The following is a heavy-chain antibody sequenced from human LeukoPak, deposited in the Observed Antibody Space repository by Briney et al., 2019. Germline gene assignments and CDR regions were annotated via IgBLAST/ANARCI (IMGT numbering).Heavy chain of an antibody. CDR1: GDSVSSNSAA. V-gene: IGHV6-1*01. Sequence: SQTLSLTYVISGDSVSSNSAAWNWLRQSPSRGLVWLGRTYYRSKWSSDYAVSVKGRITISPDTSKNQFSLQLISVTPEDTAVYYCARIAVASRVIDYWGQGSLVTVSS. D-gene: IGHD6-13*01. J-gene: IGHJ4*02. CDR2: TYYRSKWSS. CDR3: ARIAVASRVIDY.